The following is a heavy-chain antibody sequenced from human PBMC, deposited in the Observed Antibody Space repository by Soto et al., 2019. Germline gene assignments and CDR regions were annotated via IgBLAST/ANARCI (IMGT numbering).Heavy chain of an antibody. V-gene: IGHV5-51*01. CDR3: AKVLDSSSSFPFDY. CDR1: GGSISSYY. Sequence: ETLSLTCTVSGGSISSYYWSWIRQPPGKGLEWMGVIYPGDSDIRYSPSFQGQVTISADKSIGTAYLQWSSLKASDTAMYYCAKVLDSSSSFPFDYWGQGTLVTVSS. J-gene: IGHJ4*02. CDR2: IYPGDSDI. D-gene: IGHD3-22*01.